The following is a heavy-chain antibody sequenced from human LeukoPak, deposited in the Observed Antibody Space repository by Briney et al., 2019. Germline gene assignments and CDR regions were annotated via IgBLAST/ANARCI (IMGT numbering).Heavy chain of an antibody. D-gene: IGHD4/OR15-4a*01. CDR2: INSDGSHT. CDR1: GFTFSSYW. V-gene: IGHV3-74*01. CDR3: ARIVSPANPIDY. J-gene: IGHJ4*02. Sequence: GVALTLSCAASGFTFSSYWMHWVRQAPGKGLVWVSRINSDGSHTSYADSVKGRFTIARDNAKNTLYLQMNSLRAEDTAVYYCARIVSPANPIDYWGQGTLVTVSS.